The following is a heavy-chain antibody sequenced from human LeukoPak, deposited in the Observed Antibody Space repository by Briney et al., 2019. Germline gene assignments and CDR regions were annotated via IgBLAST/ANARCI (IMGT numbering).Heavy chain of an antibody. V-gene: IGHV3-74*01. CDR2: SNSDGSST. D-gene: IGHD3-10*01. Sequence: GGSLRLSCAASGFTFKTYWMHWVRQAPGKGLVWVSHSNSDGSSTSYADSVRGRFTISRDNAKNTLYLQMNSLRAEDTAVYYCARAHGSESYYSTFDYWGQGTLVTVSS. CDR3: ARAHGSESYYSTFDY. J-gene: IGHJ4*02. CDR1: GFTFKTYW.